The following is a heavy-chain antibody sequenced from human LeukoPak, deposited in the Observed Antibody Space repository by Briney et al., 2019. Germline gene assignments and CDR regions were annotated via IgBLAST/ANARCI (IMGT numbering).Heavy chain of an antibody. CDR2: IYHSGST. V-gene: IGHV4-30-2*01. CDR1: RGSSSSGGYS. J-gene: IGHJ3*02. CDR3: ARGVDI. Sequence: PSETLSLTCAVSRGSSSSGGYSWSWIRQPPGKGLEWIGYIYHSGSTYYNPSLKSRVTISVDRSKNQFSLKLSSVTAADTTVYYCARGVDIWGQGTMVTVSS.